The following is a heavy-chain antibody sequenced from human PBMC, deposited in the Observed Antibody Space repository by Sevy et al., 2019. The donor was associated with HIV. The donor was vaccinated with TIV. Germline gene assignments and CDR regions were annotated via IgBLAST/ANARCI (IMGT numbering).Heavy chain of an antibody. CDR2: FDPEGGET. J-gene: IGHJ4*02. Sequence: ASVKVSCKVSGSTLSQLSMHWVRQAPGKGLEWMGSFDPEGGETIYAQKFQGRLTMTEDTSTDAAYMELSSLRSEDTAVYYCATTKDYYDSSGYPFDYWGQGTLVTVSS. CDR1: GSTLSQLS. D-gene: IGHD3-22*01. V-gene: IGHV1-24*01. CDR3: ATTKDYYDSSGYPFDY.